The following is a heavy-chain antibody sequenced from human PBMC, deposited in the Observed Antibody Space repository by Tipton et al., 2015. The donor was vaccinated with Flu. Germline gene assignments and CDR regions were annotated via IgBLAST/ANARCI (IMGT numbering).Heavy chain of an antibody. CDR1: GGSFSGYY. D-gene: IGHD3-3*01. Sequence: TLSLTCAVYGGSFSGYYWSWIRQPPGKGLEWIGEINHSGSTYYNPSLKSRVTISVDTSKNQFSLKLSSVTAADTAVYYCARGQTDNYDFWSLLLGISETWGQGTLVTVSS. J-gene: IGHJ4*02. V-gene: IGHV4-34*01. CDR3: ARGQTDNYDFWSLLLGISET. CDR2: INHSGST.